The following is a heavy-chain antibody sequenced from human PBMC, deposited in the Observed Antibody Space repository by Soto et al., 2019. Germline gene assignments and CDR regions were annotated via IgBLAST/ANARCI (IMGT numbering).Heavy chain of an antibody. D-gene: IGHD6-19*01. Sequence: GASVKVSCKASGYPFSDFYLHWFRQAPGQGLEWMGGIIPIFGTANYAQKFQGRVTITADESTSTAYMELSSLRSEDTAVYYCARTTPGYSSGSGFDYWGQGTLVTVSS. J-gene: IGHJ4*02. CDR3: ARTTPGYSSGSGFDY. CDR1: GYPFSDFY. CDR2: IIPIFGTA. V-gene: IGHV1-69*13.